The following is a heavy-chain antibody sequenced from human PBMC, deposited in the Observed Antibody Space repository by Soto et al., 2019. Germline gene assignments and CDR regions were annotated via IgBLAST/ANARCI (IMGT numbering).Heavy chain of an antibody. CDR2: MNMDGNRI. V-gene: IGHV3-74*01. CDR1: GFTFSSYW. Sequence: PGGSLRLSCAASGFTFSSYWMHWVRQAPGKGLEWVSRMNMDGNRISYVDSVKGRCTISRDNAKNTFYMEMNSARVEDTAVYYCVRGEGGRYDGHGYLGRHWGQGSLVTVSS. D-gene: IGHD3-22*01. J-gene: IGHJ4*02. CDR3: VRGEGGRYDGHGYLGRH.